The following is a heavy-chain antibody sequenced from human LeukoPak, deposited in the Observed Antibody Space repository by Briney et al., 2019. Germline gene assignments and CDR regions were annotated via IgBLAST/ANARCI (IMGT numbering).Heavy chain of an antibody. CDR1: GGSFSGYY. D-gene: IGHD2-21*01. CDR3: ARDIVVTGGYFDY. CDR2: INHSGRT. V-gene: IGHV4-34*01. J-gene: IGHJ4*02. Sequence: SETLSLTCAVSGGSFSGYYWTWIRQSPGKGLEWIGEINHSGRTNYNPSLKSRVTISVDTSRNQFSLKLSSVTAADTAVYYCARDIVVTGGYFDYWGQGTLVTVSS.